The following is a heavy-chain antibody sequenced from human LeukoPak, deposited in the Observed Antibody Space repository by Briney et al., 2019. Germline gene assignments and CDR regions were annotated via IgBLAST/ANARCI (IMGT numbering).Heavy chain of an antibody. J-gene: IGHJ6*02. CDR2: IYYSGST. CDR1: GGSISSYY. CDR3: ARGGCYSSTRCYGMDV. Sequence: SETLSLTCTVSGGSISSYYWSWIRQPPGKGLEWIGYIYYSGSTNYNPSLKSRVTISVDTSKNQFSLKLSSVTAADTAVYYCARGGCYSSTRCYGMDVWGQGTTVTVSS. V-gene: IGHV4-59*01. D-gene: IGHD2-2*01.